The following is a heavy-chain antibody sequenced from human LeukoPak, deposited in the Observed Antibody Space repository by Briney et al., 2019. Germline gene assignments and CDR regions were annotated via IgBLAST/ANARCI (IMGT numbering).Heavy chain of an antibody. J-gene: IGHJ4*02. CDR3: AKKEGKLELRSFDY. D-gene: IGHD1-7*01. CDR2: ISGSGGNT. CDR1: GFTFSSYA. V-gene: IGHV3-23*01. Sequence: GGSLRLSCAASGFTFSSYAMSWVCQAPGKGLEWVSAISGSGGNTYYADPVKGRFTISRDNSKNTLYLQMNSLRAEDTAVYYCAKKEGKLELRSFDYWGQGTLVTVSS.